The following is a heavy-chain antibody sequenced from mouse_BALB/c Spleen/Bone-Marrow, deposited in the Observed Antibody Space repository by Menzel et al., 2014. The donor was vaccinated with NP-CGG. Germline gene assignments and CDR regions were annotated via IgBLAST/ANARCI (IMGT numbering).Heavy chain of an antibody. D-gene: IGHD3-2*01. CDR3: ARALDSSGYGFAY. V-gene: IGHV2-9*02. CDR1: GFSLTSYG. CDR2: IWAGGST. J-gene: IGHJ3*01. Sequence: QVQLKESGPGLVAPSQSLSITCTVSGFSLTSYGVHWARRPPGKGLEWLGVIWAGGSTNYNSALMSRLSISKDNSKSQVFLKMNSLQTDDTAMYYCARALDSSGYGFAYWGQGTLVTVSA.